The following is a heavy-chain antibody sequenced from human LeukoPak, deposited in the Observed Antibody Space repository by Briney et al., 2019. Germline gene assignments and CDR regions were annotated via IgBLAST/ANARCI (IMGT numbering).Heavy chain of an antibody. CDR3: AKFIYLAKLRCQDY. CDR1: GFTFSSYW. Sequence: GGSLRLSCAASGFTFSSYWMSWVRQAPGKGLEWVANIKQDGSEKYYVDSVKGRFTISRDNAKNSLYLQMNSLTAEDTAVYYCAKFIYLAKLRCQDYWGQGTLVTVSS. CDR2: IKQDGSEK. V-gene: IGHV3-7*03. D-gene: IGHD3-9*01. J-gene: IGHJ4*02.